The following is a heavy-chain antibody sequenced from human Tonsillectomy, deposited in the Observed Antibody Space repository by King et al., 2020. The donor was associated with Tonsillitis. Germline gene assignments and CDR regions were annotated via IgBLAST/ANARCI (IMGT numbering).Heavy chain of an antibody. J-gene: IGHJ4*02. CDR3: AKEQE. V-gene: IGHV3-9*01. Sequence: VQLVESGGGLVQPGRSLRLSCAASGFTFDDYAMHWVRQAPGKGLEWVSGISWNSGSIGYADSVKGRFTISRDNAKNSLYLQMNSLRAEDTALYYYAKEQEWGQGTLVTVSS. CDR2: ISWNSGSI. CDR1: GFTFDDYA.